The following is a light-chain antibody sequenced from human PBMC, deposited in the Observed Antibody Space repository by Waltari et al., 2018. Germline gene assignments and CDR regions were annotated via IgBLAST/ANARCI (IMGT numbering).Light chain of an antibody. CDR2: DMT. Sequence: QSALTQPASVSGSPGQSITISCIGTSSDIGSFDHVSWYQQRPEKAPQLIIYDMTERPSGVSHRFSAFKAGNMASPEISGLQPEDEADYYCCSYTHSGALFGGGTTVTVL. V-gene: IGLV2-23*02. CDR1: SSDIGSFDH. CDR3: CSYTHSGAL. J-gene: IGLJ6*01.